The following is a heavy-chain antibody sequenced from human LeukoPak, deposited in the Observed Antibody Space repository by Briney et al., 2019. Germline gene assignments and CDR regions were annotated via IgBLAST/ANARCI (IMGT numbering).Heavy chain of an antibody. Sequence: GASVKVSCKASGYTFTGYYMHWVRQAPGQGLEWMGIINPSGGSTSYAQKFQGRVTMTRDMSTSTVYMELSSLRSEDTAVYYCARDNDGGNSEWYFDLWGRGTLVTVSS. J-gene: IGHJ2*01. D-gene: IGHD4-23*01. CDR2: INPSGGST. CDR1: GYTFTGYY. CDR3: ARDNDGGNSEWYFDL. V-gene: IGHV1-46*01.